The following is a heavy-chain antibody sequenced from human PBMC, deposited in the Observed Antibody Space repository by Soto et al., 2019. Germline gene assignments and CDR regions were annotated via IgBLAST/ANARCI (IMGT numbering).Heavy chain of an antibody. CDR3: ARVGVAAAESAAYGMDV. D-gene: IGHD6-13*01. CDR2: ISYDGSNK. V-gene: IGHV3-30-3*01. Sequence: QVQLVESGGGVVQPGRSLRLSCAASGFTFSSYAMHWVRQAPGKGLEWVAVISYDGSNKYYADSVKGRFTISRDNSKNTLYLPMNSLRAEDTAVYYCARVGVAAAESAAYGMDVWGQGTTVTVSS. CDR1: GFTFSSYA. J-gene: IGHJ6*02.